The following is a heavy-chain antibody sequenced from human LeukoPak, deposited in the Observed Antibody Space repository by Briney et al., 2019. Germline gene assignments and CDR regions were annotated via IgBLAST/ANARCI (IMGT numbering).Heavy chain of an antibody. V-gene: IGHV1-2*02. CDR2: INPNSGGT. J-gene: IGHJ3*01. D-gene: IGHD3-22*01. Sequence: ASVKVSCKASGYTLTDYYMHWVRQAAGQGLEWRGWINPNSGGTNYAQKFQGRVTMTRDTSISTAYMELSRLRSDDTAVYYCARRLYYYDSSDYSDSFDFWGQGTVVTVSS. CDR1: GYTLTDYY. CDR3: ARRLYYYDSSDYSDSFDF.